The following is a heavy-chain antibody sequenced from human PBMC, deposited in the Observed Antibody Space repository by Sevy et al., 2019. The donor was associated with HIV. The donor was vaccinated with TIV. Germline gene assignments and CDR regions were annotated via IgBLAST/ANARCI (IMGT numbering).Heavy chain of an antibody. J-gene: IGHJ4*02. D-gene: IGHD4-17*01. CDR2: IKQDGNEK. CDR1: GFTFGRHW. CDR3: ARGPNYGDRSDYFDH. V-gene: IGHV3-7*01. Sequence: GGSLRLSCAASGFTFGRHWMTWVRQAPGKGLELVANIKQDGNEKNYVASVKGRFTISRDNAKNSRFLQMNSLGADDTAVYYCARGPNYGDRSDYFDHWGQGTLVTVSS.